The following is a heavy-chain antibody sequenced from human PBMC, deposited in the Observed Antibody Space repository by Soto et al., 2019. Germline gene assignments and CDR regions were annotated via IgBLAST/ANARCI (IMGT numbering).Heavy chain of an antibody. D-gene: IGHD5-18*01. CDR2: ISAYNGNT. V-gene: IGHV1-18*01. CDR1: GYTFTSYG. CDR3: VRDHQYTPFDY. Sequence: ASVKVSCKASGYTFTSYGISWVRQAPGQGLEWMGWISAYNGNTNYAQKLQGRVTMTTDTSTSTAYTELRSLRSDDTAVYYCVRDHQYTPFDYWGQGTLVTVSS. J-gene: IGHJ4*02.